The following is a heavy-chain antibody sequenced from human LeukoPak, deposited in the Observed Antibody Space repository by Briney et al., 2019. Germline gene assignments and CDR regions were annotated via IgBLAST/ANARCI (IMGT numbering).Heavy chain of an antibody. D-gene: IGHD3-10*01. CDR3: ARDATVRGPYGGHHFYSYMDV. CDR2: IIPIFDTA. Sequence: ASVKVSCKTSGGTFSSYAISWVRQAPGQGLEWIGDIIPIFDTANYAQKFQGRVTITADESATTSYMELSSLRSEDTAVYYCARDATVRGPYGGHHFYSYMDVWGKGSTVTISS. CDR1: GGTFSSYA. V-gene: IGHV1-69*13. J-gene: IGHJ6*03.